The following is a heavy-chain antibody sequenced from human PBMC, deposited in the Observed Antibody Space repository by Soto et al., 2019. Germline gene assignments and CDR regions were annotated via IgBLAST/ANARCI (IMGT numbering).Heavy chain of an antibody. D-gene: IGHD1-1*01. V-gene: IGHV3-48*01. CDR3: ARRNNWSKVGAFDI. J-gene: IGHJ3*02. CDR2: ISSSSSTI. Sequence: GGSLRLSCAASGFTFSSYSMNWVRQAPGKGLEWVSYISSSSSTIYYADSVKGRFTISRDNAKNSLYLQMNSLRAEDTAVYYCARRNNWSKVGAFDIWGQGTMVTVSS. CDR1: GFTFSSYS.